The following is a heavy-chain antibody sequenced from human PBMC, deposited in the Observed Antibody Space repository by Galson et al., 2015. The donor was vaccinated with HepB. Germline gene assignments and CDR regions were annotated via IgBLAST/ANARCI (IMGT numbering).Heavy chain of an antibody. D-gene: IGHD6-13*01. J-gene: IGHJ6*03. CDR3: ARGRRGDGQGNNQQQLGYYYYMDV. CDR1: GGSFSGYY. Sequence: ETLSLTCAVYGGSFSGYYWSWIRQPPGKGLEWIGEINHSGSTNYNPSLKSRVTISVDTSKNQFSLKLSSVTAADTAVYYCARGRRGDGQGNNQQQLGYYYYMDVWGKGTTVTVSS. CDR2: INHSGST. V-gene: IGHV4-34*01.